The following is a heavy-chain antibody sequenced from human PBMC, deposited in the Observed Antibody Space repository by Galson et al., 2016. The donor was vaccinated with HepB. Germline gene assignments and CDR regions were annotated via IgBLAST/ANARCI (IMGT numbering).Heavy chain of an antibody. J-gene: IGHJ4*02. CDR2: IVGSGGTT. D-gene: IGHD5-18*01. V-gene: IGHV3-23*01. Sequence: SLRLSCAASGFTFSSHVMSWVRQAPGQGLEWVSGIVGSGGTTYYAESVQGRFIVSGDNSKNILHLQMDSLRVEDTAIYYCASQQLWPSFDYWGQGILVTVSS. CDR3: ASQQLWPSFDY. CDR1: GFTFSSHV.